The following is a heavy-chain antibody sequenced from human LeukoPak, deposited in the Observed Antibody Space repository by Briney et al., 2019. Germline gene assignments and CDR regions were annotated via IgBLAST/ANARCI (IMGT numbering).Heavy chain of an antibody. CDR2: INHSVST. V-gene: IGHV4-34*01. J-gene: IGHJ4*02. CDR3: ARALSTVIERRGYYFDY. D-gene: IGHD4-17*01. Sequence: SETLSLTCAVYGGSFSGYYWSWIRQPPGKGLEWNGEINHSVSTNYNPSLKSRVTISLDTSKNQFSRKLSAVTAADTAVYYCARALSTVIERRGYYFDYWGQGTLVTVSS. CDR1: GGSFSGYY.